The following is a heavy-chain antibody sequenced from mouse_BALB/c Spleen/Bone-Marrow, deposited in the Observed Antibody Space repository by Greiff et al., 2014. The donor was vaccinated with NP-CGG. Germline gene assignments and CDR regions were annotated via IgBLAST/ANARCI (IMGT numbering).Heavy chain of an antibody. Sequence: EVKVVESGGGLVQPGGSLRLSCATSGFTFSDFYMEWVRQPPGKRLEWIAASRNKANDYTTEYSASVKGRFIVSRDTSQSILYLQMNALRAEDTAIYYCARDAYYRYVNYYAMDYWGQGTSVTASS. V-gene: IGHV7-1*02. CDR2: SRNKANDYTT. CDR1: GFTFSDFY. CDR3: ARDAYYRYVNYYAMDY. J-gene: IGHJ4*01. D-gene: IGHD2-14*01.